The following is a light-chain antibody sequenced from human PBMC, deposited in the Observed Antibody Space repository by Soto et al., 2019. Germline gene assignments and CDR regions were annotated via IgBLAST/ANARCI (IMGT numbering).Light chain of an antibody. V-gene: IGKV3-20*01. Sequence: IVLTQSPGTLSLSPGXXSXXXXXASQSVSSSYLAWYQQKPGQAPRLLIYGASSRATGIPDRFSGSGSGTDFTLTISRLEPEDSAVYYCQQYGSSPLTFGGGTRLEI. CDR3: QQYGSSPLT. CDR1: QSVSSSY. J-gene: IGKJ5*01. CDR2: GAS.